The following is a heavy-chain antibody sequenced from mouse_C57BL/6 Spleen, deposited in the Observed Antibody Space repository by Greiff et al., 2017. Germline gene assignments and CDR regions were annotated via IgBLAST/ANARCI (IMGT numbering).Heavy chain of an antibody. D-gene: IGHD1-1*01. Sequence: QVQLQQPGAELVKPGASVKMSCKASGYTFTSYWITWVKQRPGQGLEWIGDIYPGSGSTNYNEKFKSKATLTVDTSSSTAYMQLSSLTSEDSAGYYCARGITTGSCFAYWGQGTLVTVSA. J-gene: IGHJ3*01. CDR2: IYPGSGST. V-gene: IGHV1-55*01. CDR1: GYTFTSYW. CDR3: ARGITTGSCFAY.